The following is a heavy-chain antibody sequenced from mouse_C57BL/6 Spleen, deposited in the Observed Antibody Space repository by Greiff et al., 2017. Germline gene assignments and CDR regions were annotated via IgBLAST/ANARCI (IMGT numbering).Heavy chain of an antibody. CDR2: IHPSDNDT. CDR1: GYTFTSYW. Sequence: VQLQQPGAELVKPGASVKVSCKASGYTFTSYWMHWVKQRPGQGLEWIGRIHPSDNDTNYNQKFKGKATLTVDKSSSPAYMQLSSLTSEDSAVYYGAIKDGYYAMDDWGQGTSVTVSS. CDR3: AIKDGYYAMDD. V-gene: IGHV1-74*01. J-gene: IGHJ4*01.